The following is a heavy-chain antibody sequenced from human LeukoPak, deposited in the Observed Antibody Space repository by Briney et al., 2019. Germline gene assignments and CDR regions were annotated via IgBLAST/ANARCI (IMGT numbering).Heavy chain of an antibody. J-gene: IGHJ2*01. V-gene: IGHV4-61*01. CDR1: SGSVNSGSYY. CDR3: ARLKWEVDWYFDL. CDR2: IYYSGST. Sequence: KPSETLSLTCTVSSGSVNSGSYYWNWIRQPPGKGLEWIGYIYYSGSTNYNPSLKSRVTISVDTAKNQLSLKLSSVTAADTAVYYCARLKWEVDWYFDLWGRGTLVTVSS. D-gene: IGHD1-26*01.